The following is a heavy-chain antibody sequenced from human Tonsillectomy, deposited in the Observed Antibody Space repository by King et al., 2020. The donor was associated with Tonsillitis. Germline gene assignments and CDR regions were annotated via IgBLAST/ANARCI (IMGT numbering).Heavy chain of an antibody. J-gene: IGHJ3*02. CDR2: ISGSGGST. V-gene: IGHV3-23*04. CDR1: GFTVSSYA. D-gene: IGHD1-26*01. CDR3: AKGHRVGAPTSIDACEI. Sequence: VQLVESGGGLVQPGGSLRLSCAASGFTVSSYAMSWVSQAPGKGMEWVSAISGSGGSTYYADSVKGRFTISRDTSKNTLYLQMNSLRAEDTAVYYCAKGHRVGAPTSIDACEIWGQGTMVTVSS.